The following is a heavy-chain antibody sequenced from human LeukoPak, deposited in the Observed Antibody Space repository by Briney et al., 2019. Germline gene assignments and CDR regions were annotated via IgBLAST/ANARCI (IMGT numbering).Heavy chain of an antibody. J-gene: IGHJ4*02. Sequence: ASVKVSCKASGYTFTSYYMHWVRQAPGQGLEWMGIINPSGGSTSYAQKFQGRVTMTSDTSTSTVYMELSSLRSEDTAVYYCATGAGIAAAGPKADYWGQGTLVTVSS. CDR3: ATGAGIAAAGPKADY. CDR1: GYTFTSYY. D-gene: IGHD6-13*01. CDR2: INPSGGST. V-gene: IGHV1-46*01.